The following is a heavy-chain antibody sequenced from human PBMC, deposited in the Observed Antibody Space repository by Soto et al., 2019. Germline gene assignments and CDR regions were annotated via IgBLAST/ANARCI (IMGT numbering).Heavy chain of an antibody. CDR3: ARGRYGDY. Sequence: QVHLVQSGAEVKKPGASVKVSCKGSGYTFTSYGITWVRQAPGQGLEWMGWISAHNGNTDYAQKLQGRVTVTIDTSTSTAYMALRSLRSDDTAVYYCARGRYGDYWGQGALVTVSS. J-gene: IGHJ4*02. D-gene: IGHD1-1*01. CDR2: ISAHNGNT. CDR1: GYTFTSYG. V-gene: IGHV1-18*01.